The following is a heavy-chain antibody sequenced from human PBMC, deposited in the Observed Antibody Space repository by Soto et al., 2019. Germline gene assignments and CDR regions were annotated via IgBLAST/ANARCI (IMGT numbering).Heavy chain of an antibody. D-gene: IGHD4-17*01. CDR3: ARDPYGDYAFDI. CDR1: GFTFSSYG. Sequence: PGGSLRLSCAASGFTFSSYGMHWVRQAPGKGLEWVAVIWYDGSNKYYADSVKGRFTISRDNSKNTLYLQMNSLRAEDTAVYYCARDPYGDYAFDIWGQGTMVTVSS. V-gene: IGHV3-33*01. J-gene: IGHJ3*02. CDR2: IWYDGSNK.